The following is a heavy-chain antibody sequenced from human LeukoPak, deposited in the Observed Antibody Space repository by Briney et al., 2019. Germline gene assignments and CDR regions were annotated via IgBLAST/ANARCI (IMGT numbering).Heavy chain of an antibody. Sequence: SETLSLTCTVSGGSISSGSYYWSWIRQPPGKGLEWIGYIYYSGSTNYNPSLKSRVTISVDTSKNQFSLKLSSVTAADTAVYYCARGPLSLGELSFSYWGQGTLVTVSS. CDR2: IYYSGST. J-gene: IGHJ4*02. D-gene: IGHD3-16*02. CDR1: GGSISSGSYY. CDR3: ARGPLSLGELSFSY. V-gene: IGHV4-61*01.